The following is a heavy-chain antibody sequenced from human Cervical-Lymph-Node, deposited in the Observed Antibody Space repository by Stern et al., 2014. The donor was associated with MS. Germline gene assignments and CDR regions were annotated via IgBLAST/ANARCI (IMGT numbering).Heavy chain of an antibody. CDR3: AREGGNTAEYFQH. CDR1: GFTFSSSG. CDR2: IWYDGSNR. V-gene: IGHV3-33*01. J-gene: IGHJ1*01. Sequence: VQLAQSGGGVVQPGRSLRLSCAAYGFTFSSSGMHWVRQAPGKGLESLASIWYDGSNRYYADSVKGRFTISRDNSKNTLYLQMNSLRAEDTAVYYCAREGGNTAEYFQHWGQGTLVTVSS. D-gene: IGHD4-23*01.